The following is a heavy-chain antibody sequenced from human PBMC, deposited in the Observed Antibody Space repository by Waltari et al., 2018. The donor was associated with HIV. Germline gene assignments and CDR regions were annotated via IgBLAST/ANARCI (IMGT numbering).Heavy chain of an antibody. CDR3: ARDLIFYYDTSDYYPFDY. CDR2: INPNSGNT. V-gene: IGHV1-2*02. CDR1: GYTFTDYY. Sequence: QVQLVQSGAEVKKPGASVKVFCKASGYTFTDYYMHWVRQAPGQGLEWLGWINPNSGNTIYAQNFQGRVSRTRDTSIRTAYMELSRLRSDDTAVYYCARDLIFYYDTSDYYPFDYWGQGTLVTVSS. D-gene: IGHD3-22*01. J-gene: IGHJ4*02.